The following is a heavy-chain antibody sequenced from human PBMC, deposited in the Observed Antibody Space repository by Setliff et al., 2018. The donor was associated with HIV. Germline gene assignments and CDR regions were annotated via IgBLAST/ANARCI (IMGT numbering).Heavy chain of an antibody. D-gene: IGHD1-20*01. V-gene: IGHV3-23*01. CDR3: ARDPGRYNGMDV. CDR2: ILSTGERT. CDR1: GFTFSNYA. J-gene: IGHJ6*02. Sequence: LRLSCAASGFTFSNYAMSWVRQAPGEGLEWVSAILSTGERTFYADSVKGRFIISRDNSKNTLYLQMNSLRAEDTAVYYCARDPGRYNGMDVWGQGTTVTVSS.